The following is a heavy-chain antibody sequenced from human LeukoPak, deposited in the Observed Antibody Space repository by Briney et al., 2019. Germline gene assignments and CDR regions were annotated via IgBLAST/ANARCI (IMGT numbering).Heavy chain of an antibody. CDR2: ISDDGSSA. V-gene: IGHV3-74*01. CDR3: VRGGAATFY. CDR1: GFTFRSYW. D-gene: IGHD6-13*01. J-gene: IGHJ4*02. Sequence: GGSLRLSCTASGFTFRSYWMHWVRQIPGKGLMWVSRISDDGSSASYADSVKGRFTISRDDAKDTLYLQMNSLRAEDTAIYYYVRGGAATFYWGQGTLVTVSS.